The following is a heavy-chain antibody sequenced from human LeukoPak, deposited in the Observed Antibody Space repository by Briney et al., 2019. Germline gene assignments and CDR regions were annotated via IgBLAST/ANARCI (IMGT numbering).Heavy chain of an antibody. CDR3: ASMEAQGTFDI. CDR1: DGSISRSSCY. D-gene: IGHD1-1*01. CDR2: IYYSGNT. J-gene: IGHJ3*02. V-gene: IGHV4-39*01. Sequence: PSETLSLTCTVSDGSISRSSCYWGWIRHPPGKGLEWIGSIYYSGNTYYNPSLKSRVTISVDTSKNQFSLKLSSVTAADTAVYYCASMEAQGTFDIWGQGTMVTVSS.